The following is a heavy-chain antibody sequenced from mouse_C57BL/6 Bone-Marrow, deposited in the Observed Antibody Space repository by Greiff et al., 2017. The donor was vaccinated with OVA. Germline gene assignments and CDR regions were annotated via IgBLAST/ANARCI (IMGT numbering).Heavy chain of an antibody. CDR2: IRSKSNNYAT. Sequence: DAGGGLVQPKGSLKLSCAASGFSFNTYAMNWVRQAPGKGLEWVARIRSKSNNYATYYADSVKDRFTISRDDSESMLYLQMNNLKTEDTAMYYCVRSNWGPFDYWGQGTTLTVSS. CDR3: VRSNWGPFDY. V-gene: IGHV10-1*01. J-gene: IGHJ2*01. D-gene: IGHD4-1*01. CDR1: GFSFNTYA.